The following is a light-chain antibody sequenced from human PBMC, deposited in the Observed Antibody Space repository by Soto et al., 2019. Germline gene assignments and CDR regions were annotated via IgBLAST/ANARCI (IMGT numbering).Light chain of an antibody. CDR1: QSVSNN. CDR2: GAS. J-gene: IGKJ4*01. CDR3: EQYNNWPLT. Sequence: EIVMTQSPATLSLSPGERATLSCRASQSVSNNLAWYQQQPGQAPTLLIYGASARATGIPARFSGSGSGTEFTLTISSLLSEEFAVYYCEQYNNWPLTFGGGTKVEIK. V-gene: IGKV3-15*01.